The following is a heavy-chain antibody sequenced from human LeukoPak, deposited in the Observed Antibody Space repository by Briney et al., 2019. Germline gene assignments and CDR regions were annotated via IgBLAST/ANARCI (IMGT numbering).Heavy chain of an antibody. D-gene: IGHD3-22*01. J-gene: IGHJ4*02. V-gene: IGHV3-7*01. CDR3: ARARLDSSGYYYFDY. Sequence: GGSLRLSCAASEFTFSSHAMSWVRQAPGKGLEWVANIKQDGSEKYYVDSVKGRFTISRDNAKNSLYLQMNSLRAEDTAVYYCARARLDSSGYYYFDYWGQGTLVTVSS. CDR2: IKQDGSEK. CDR1: EFTFSSHA.